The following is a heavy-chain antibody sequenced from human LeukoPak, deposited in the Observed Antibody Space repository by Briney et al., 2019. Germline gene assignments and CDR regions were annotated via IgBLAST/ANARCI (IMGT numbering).Heavy chain of an antibody. CDR1: GFRFDSFY. CDR2: ISASGAVP. CDR3: ARSLIVASEDY. J-gene: IGHJ4*02. Sequence: GGSLRLSCAASGFRFDSFYMGWIRQVPGKGLDYIAFISASGAVPYYAESVKGRFTISMDNAKNSVSLQMNSLSADDTAVYYCARSLIVASEDYWGQGTLVTVSS. D-gene: IGHD3-22*01. V-gene: IGHV3-11*04.